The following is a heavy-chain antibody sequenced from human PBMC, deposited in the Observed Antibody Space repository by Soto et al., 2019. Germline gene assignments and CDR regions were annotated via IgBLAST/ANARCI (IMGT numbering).Heavy chain of an antibody. J-gene: IGHJ6*02. Sequence: ASVKVSCKASGYTFTGCYMHWVRQAPGQGLEWMGWINPNSGGTNYAQKFQGRVTMTRDTSISTAYMELSRLRCDDTAVYYCARDGHXDTAMVTVVYYYYGMDVWGQGTTVTVSS. D-gene: IGHD5-18*01. CDR2: INPNSGGT. CDR3: ARDGHXDTAMVTVVYYYYGMDV. CDR1: GYTFTGCY. V-gene: IGHV1-2*02.